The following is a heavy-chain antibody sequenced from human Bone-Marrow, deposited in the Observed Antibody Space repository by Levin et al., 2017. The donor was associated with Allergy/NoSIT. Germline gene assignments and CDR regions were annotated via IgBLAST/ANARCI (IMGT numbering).Heavy chain of an antibody. CDR1: GLTFGNYG. D-gene: IGHD6-13*01. J-gene: IGHJ4*01. Sequence: GGSLRLSCAGSGLTFGNYGMNWVRQAPGKGLEWVSSISGVGGTTYYADSVKGRFTISRDNSKNTVYLQMNSLRAEDTALYFCAKARTAAAGRTHFDSWGHGTLVTVSS. V-gene: IGHV3-23*01. CDR2: ISGVGGTT. CDR3: AKARTAAAGRTHFDS.